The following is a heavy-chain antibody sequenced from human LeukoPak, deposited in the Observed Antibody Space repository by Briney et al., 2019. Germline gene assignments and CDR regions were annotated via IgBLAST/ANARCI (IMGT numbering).Heavy chain of an antibody. CDR3: ARDQVYFDY. J-gene: IGHJ4*02. CDR2: ISYDGSNK. Sequence: GGSLRLSCAASGFTFGSYAMHWVRQAPGKGLEWVAVISYDGSNKYYADSVKGRFTISRDNSKNTLYLQMNSLRAEDTAVYYCARDQVYFDYWGQGTLVTVSS. V-gene: IGHV3-30*04. CDR1: GFTFGSYA.